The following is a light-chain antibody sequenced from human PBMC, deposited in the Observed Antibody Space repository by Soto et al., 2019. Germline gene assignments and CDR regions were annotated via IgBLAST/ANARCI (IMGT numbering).Light chain of an antibody. V-gene: IGKV3-20*01. CDR2: GAS. J-gene: IGKJ1*01. Sequence: EIVVAQSPGTLSLSRGDRPTLFCRSRQSVRSTHLACYHHKPHHAPRLLIYGASTSASVIPDTFNGLWSVTAFTLTISRLETEDFAVYHCHQYGSSPQTVGQGTKVDIK. CDR1: QSVRSTH. CDR3: HQYGSSPQT.